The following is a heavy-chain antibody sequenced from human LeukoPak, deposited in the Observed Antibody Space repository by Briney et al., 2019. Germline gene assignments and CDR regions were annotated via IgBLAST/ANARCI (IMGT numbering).Heavy chain of an antibody. V-gene: IGHV1-8*01. Sequence: ASVTVSFTASGYTFTSYDINWVRQATGQGLEWMGWMNPNSGNTGYAQKFQGRVTMTRNTSISTAYMELSSLRSEDTAVYYCARHIWFGVLGYYYYGMDVWGQGTTVTVSS. J-gene: IGHJ6*02. CDR2: MNPNSGNT. CDR3: ARHIWFGVLGYYYYGMDV. D-gene: IGHD3-10*01. CDR1: GYTFTSYD.